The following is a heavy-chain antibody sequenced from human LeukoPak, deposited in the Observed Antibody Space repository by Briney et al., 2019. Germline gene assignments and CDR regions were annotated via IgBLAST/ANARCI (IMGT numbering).Heavy chain of an antibody. J-gene: IGHJ5*02. Sequence: SETLSLTCAVYGGSFSGYYWSWIRQPPGKGLEWIGEINHSGSTNYNPSLKSRVTISVDTSKNQFSLKLSSVTAADTAVYYCARGHYYDSSGYSYVGRNWFDPWGQGTLVTVSS. CDR2: INHSGST. CDR3: ARGHYYDSSGYSYVGRNWFDP. D-gene: IGHD3-22*01. CDR1: GGSFSGYY. V-gene: IGHV4-34*01.